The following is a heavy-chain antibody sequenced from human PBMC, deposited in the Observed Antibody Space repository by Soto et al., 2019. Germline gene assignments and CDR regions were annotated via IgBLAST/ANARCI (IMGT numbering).Heavy chain of an antibody. V-gene: IGHV4-59*01. D-gene: IGHD3-16*01. CDR1: GGSMNNNY. J-gene: IGHJ4*02. CDR3: ARGGDNSPWYYSL. CDR2: IFSNGRT. Sequence: PSETLSLTCTVSGGSMNNNYWSWIRQPPGRGLEWIGYIFSNGRTNYNPSLESRVTISVDTSKNQLSLKLTSVTAAGTAVYYCARGGDNSPWYYSLWGQGTLVTVSS.